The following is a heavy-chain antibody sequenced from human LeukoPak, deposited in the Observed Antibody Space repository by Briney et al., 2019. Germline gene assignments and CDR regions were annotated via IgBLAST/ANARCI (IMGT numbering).Heavy chain of an antibody. CDR2: IRSKANSYAT. CDR1: GFTFSGSA. Sequence: PGGSLRLSCAASGFTFSGSAMHWVRQASGKGLEWVGRIRSKANSYATAYAASVKGRFTISRDGSKNTAYLQMNSLKTEDTAVYYCTFLRPRTDDSSGPDYMDVWGKGTTVTVSS. CDR3: TFLRPRTDDSSGPDYMDV. V-gene: IGHV3-73*01. D-gene: IGHD3-22*01. J-gene: IGHJ6*03.